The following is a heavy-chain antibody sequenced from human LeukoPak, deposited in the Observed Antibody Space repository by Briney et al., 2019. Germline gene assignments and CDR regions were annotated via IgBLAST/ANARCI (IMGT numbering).Heavy chain of an antibody. CDR2: SSDSGGST. CDR1: GFTFSSYA. V-gene: IGHV3-23*01. J-gene: IGHJ4*02. Sequence: GGALRLSCAASGFTFSSYALSWLRQAPGKGLDGVSASSDSGGSTYFAGSVKGRFTISRDNSKNTVYLQMNSLRAEDTAVYYCAKDYGSCGSGSYCFDYWGQGTLVTVSS. CDR3: AKDYGSCGSGSYCFDY. D-gene: IGHD3-10*01.